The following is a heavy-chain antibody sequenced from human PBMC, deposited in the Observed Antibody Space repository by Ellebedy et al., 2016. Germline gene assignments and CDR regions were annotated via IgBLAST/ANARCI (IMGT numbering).Heavy chain of an antibody. Sequence: GGSLRLSXAASGFTFSSYAMSWVRQAPGKGLEWVSAISGSGGSTYYADSVKGRFTISRDNSKNTLYLQMNSLRAEDTAVYYCARDEGVTAMVHRVYYYYGMDVWGQGTTVTVSS. D-gene: IGHD5-18*01. CDR3: ARDEGVTAMVHRVYYYYGMDV. CDR2: ISGSGGST. J-gene: IGHJ6*02. CDR1: GFTFSSYA. V-gene: IGHV3-23*01.